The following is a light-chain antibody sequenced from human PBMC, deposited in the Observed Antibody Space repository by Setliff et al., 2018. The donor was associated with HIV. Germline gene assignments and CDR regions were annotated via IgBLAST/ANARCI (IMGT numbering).Light chain of an antibody. CDR1: NSDIGTYNY. Sequence: QSALTQPASVSGSPGQSMTISCTGTNSDIGTYNYVSWYQQHPGKAPKLMIYDVSNRPSGISNRFSGSKSGNAASLTISGLQAEDEADYYCCSYAGSTTYVFGTGTKVTVL. V-gene: IGLV2-14*03. CDR3: CSYAGSTTYV. CDR2: DVS. J-gene: IGLJ1*01.